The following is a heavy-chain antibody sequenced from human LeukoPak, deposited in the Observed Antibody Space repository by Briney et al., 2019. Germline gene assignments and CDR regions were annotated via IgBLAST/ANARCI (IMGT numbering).Heavy chain of an antibody. CDR3: ARDRYSYGF. CDR2: ISCSGST. V-gene: IGHV4-59*01. CDR1: GGFISTYY. Sequence: SGTLSLTCTVSGGFISTYYWSWIRQPPGKGLEWIGFISCSGSTYHNPSLKSRVTMSVDTSKNQFSLNLRSVTAADTAVYYCARDRYSYGFWGQGILVTVSS. J-gene: IGHJ4*02. D-gene: IGHD5-18*01.